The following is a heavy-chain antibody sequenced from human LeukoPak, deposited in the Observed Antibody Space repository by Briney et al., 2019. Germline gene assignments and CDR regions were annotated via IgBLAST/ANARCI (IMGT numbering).Heavy chain of an antibody. CDR2: IHYSGST. J-gene: IGHJ4*02. V-gene: IGHV4-31*03. CDR3: ARVGVAAKSSRYFDY. D-gene: IGHD2-15*01. Sequence: SQTLSHTCTVSGGSISSGDYYWSWIRQHPGKGLEWIGYIHYSGSTYYNPSLKSRVTISVDTSKKQFSLKLSSVTAADTAVYYCARVGVAAKSSRYFDYWGQGTLVTVSS. CDR1: GGSISSGDYY.